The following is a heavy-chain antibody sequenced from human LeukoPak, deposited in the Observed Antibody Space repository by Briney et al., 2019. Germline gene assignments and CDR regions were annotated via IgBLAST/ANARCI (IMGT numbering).Heavy chain of an antibody. CDR3: ARCTGVVRGLDY. CDR2: IFYAGSA. CDR1: GASISNYY. D-gene: IGHD2-21*01. Sequence: SETLSLICTVSGASISNYYWNCIRQPPGKGPEWIGYIFYAGSANYNPSLKSRVTISGDTSKNQFSLNLTSVTAADTAVYYCARCTGVVRGLDYWGQGTLVTVS. V-gene: IGHV4-59*01. J-gene: IGHJ4*02.